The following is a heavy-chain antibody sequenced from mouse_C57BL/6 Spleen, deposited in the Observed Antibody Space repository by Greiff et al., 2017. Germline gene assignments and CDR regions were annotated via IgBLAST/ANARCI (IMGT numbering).Heavy chain of an antibody. CDR2: ISSGSSTI. J-gene: IGHJ2*01. D-gene: IGHD2-3*01. CDR3: ARRIDGYYDY. CDR1: GFTFSDYG. V-gene: IGHV5-17*01. Sequence: DVMLVESGGGLVKPGGSLKLSCAASGFTFSDYGMHWVRQAPEQGLEWVAYISSGSSTIYYADTVKGRFTISRDNAKNTLFLQMTSLRSEDTAMYYCARRIDGYYDYWGQGTTLTVSS.